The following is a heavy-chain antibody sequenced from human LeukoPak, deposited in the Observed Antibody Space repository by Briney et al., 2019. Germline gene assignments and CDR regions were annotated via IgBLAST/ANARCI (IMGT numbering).Heavy chain of an antibody. D-gene: IGHD1-14*01. CDR2: IYSGGST. CDR1: GFTFSSYA. CDR3: ASISTGDAFDI. Sequence: PGGSVRLSCAASGFTFSSYAMSWVRQAPGKGLEWVSVIYSGGSTYYADSVKGRFTISRDNSKNTLYLQMNSLRAEDTAVYYCASISTGDAFDIWGQGTMVTVSS. V-gene: IGHV3-66*01. J-gene: IGHJ3*02.